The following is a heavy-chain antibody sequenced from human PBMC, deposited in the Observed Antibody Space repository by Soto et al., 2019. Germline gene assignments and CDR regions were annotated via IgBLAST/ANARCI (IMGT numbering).Heavy chain of an antibody. Sequence: ASVKVSCKASGYTFTSYGISWVRQAPGQGLEWMGWISAYNGNTNYAQKLQGRVTMTADTSTSTAYMELRSLRSDDTAVYYCARDQSLVVVTAIPAFWYFDLWGRGTLVTVS. D-gene: IGHD2-21*02. CDR1: GYTFTSYG. CDR3: ARDQSLVVVTAIPAFWYFDL. V-gene: IGHV1-18*01. J-gene: IGHJ2*01. CDR2: ISAYNGNT.